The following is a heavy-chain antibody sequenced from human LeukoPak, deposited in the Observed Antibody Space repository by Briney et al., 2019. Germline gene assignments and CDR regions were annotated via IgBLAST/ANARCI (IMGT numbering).Heavy chain of an antibody. J-gene: IGHJ4*02. V-gene: IGHV3-66*01. CDR2: IYSGGST. CDR1: GFTFSSNS. CDR3: ARGPSSSWYLN. Sequence: TGGSLRLSCAASGFTFSSNSMNWVRQAPGKGLEWVSVIYSGGSTYYADSVKGRFTISRDNSKNTLYLQMNSLRAEDTAVYYCARGPSSSWYLNWGQGTLVTVSS. D-gene: IGHD6-13*01.